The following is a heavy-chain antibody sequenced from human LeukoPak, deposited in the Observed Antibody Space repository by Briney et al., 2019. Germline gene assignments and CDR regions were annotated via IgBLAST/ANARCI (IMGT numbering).Heavy chain of an antibody. V-gene: IGHV4-39*01. CDR3: ARSGPYGYYGSGQLRYYFDY. CDR2: IYYSGST. J-gene: IGHJ4*02. Sequence: PSETLSLTCTVSGGSLSSSSYYWGWIRQPPGKGLEWIGSIYYSGSTYYNPSLKSRVTISADTSKNQFSLKLSSVTAADTAVYYCARSGPYGYYGSGQLRYYFDYWGQGTLVTVSS. CDR1: GGSLSSSSYY. D-gene: IGHD3-10*01.